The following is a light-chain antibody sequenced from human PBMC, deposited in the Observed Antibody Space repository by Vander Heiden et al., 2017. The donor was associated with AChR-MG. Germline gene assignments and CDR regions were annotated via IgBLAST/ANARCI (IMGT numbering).Light chain of an antibody. CDR3: QQTYTTPRT. Sequence: DIQMTQSPPSLSASVGDRVTISCRASQTISVYLSWYQQKPGKAPKLLIYGASNLQSTVPARFSGSGSGTDFTLTISSLQPEDFATYYCQQTYTTPRTFGQGTQVDIK. V-gene: IGKV1-39*01. J-gene: IGKJ1*01. CDR1: QTISVY. CDR2: GAS.